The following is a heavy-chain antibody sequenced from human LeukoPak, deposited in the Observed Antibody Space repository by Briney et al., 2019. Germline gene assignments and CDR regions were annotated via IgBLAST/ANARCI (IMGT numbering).Heavy chain of an antibody. CDR3: ARDSLSPYSSGWQGGRFFDF. Sequence: ASVKVSCKVSGYTLTELSLHRVRQAPGKGLECMGGFDPEDGETIYAQKFQGRVTMTEDTSTDTAYMELSSLRSEDTAVYYRARDSLSPYSSGWQGGRFFDFWGQGTLVTVSS. J-gene: IGHJ4*02. V-gene: IGHV1-24*01. CDR1: GYTLTELS. CDR2: FDPEDGET. D-gene: IGHD6-19*01.